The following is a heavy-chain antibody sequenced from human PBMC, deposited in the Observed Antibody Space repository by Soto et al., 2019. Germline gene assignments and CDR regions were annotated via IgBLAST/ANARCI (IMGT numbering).Heavy chain of an antibody. Sequence: QVQLVQSGAEVKEPGASVKVSCKASGYTFTSYDINWLRQATGQGLEWRGWMNGNGGNTGYAQKFQGRLTLTRDTSMTTAYIELSSLTSDDTAVYYCATRSIGPGYFDLWGRGTLVSVSS. CDR2: MNGNGGNT. J-gene: IGHJ2*01. D-gene: IGHD3-16*01. CDR3: ATRSIGPGYFDL. CDR1: GYTFTSYD. V-gene: IGHV1-8*02.